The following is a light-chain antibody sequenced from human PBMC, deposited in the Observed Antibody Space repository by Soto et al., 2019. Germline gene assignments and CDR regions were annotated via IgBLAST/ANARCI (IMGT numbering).Light chain of an antibody. J-gene: IGKJ1*01. CDR1: QTICSF. V-gene: IGKV3-20*01. CDR2: GAS. CDR3: QQYGGSPRT. Sequence: EIVLTQSPGTLSLSPGEGATLSCRASQTICSFLAWYQQTRGQAPRLLIHGASNRATGIPDRFSGSGSGTDFTLTITRLEPEDFAVYYCQQYGGSPRTFRQGTKVEVK.